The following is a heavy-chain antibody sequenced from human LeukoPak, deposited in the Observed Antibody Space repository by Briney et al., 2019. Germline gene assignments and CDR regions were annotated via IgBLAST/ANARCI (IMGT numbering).Heavy chain of an antibody. Sequence: GESLRLSCAASGFTFSSYGMHWVRQAPGKGLEWVAVIWYDGSNKYYADSVKGRFTISRDNSKNTLYLQMNSLRAEDTAVYYCARDVDTYYYYGMDVWGQGTTVTVSS. J-gene: IGHJ6*02. V-gene: IGHV3-33*01. CDR2: IWYDGSNK. CDR1: GFTFSSYG. CDR3: ARDVDTYYYYGMDV. D-gene: IGHD5-18*01.